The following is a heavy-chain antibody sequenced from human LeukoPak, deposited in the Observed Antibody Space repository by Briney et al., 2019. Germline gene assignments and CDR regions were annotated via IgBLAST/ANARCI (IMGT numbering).Heavy chain of an antibody. Sequence: GGSLRLSCAASGFTFSSYWMSWVRQAPGKGLEWVANIKQDGSEKYYVDSVKGRFTISRDNAKNSLYLQMNSLRAEDTAVYYCASVWDSSGWYTGGGFDPWGQGTLVTVSS. J-gene: IGHJ5*02. V-gene: IGHV3-7*01. D-gene: IGHD6-19*01. CDR2: IKQDGSEK. CDR1: GFTFSSYW. CDR3: ASVWDSSGWYTGGGFDP.